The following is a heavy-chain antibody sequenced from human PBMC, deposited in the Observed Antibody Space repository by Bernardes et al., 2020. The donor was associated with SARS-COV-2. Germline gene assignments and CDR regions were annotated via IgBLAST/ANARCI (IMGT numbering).Heavy chain of an antibody. V-gene: IGHV5-10-1*01. J-gene: IGHJ4*02. CDR1: GYTLPTHW. D-gene: IGHD2-8*01. CDR2: IDPRDSYT. CDR3: ATPPYCTNGLCDDY. Sequence: GESLKISCKISGYTLPTHWITWVRQVPGKGLEWLGRIDPRDSYTNYSPSFQGHVTISLDKSVNTAYLQWATLKASDTAMYYCATPPYCTNGLCDDYWGQGTLVSVSS.